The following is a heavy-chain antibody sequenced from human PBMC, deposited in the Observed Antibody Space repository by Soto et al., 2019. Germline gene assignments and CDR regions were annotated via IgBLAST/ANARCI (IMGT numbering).Heavy chain of an antibody. CDR1: GGSVSSGSYY. CDR3: ARVYCTGTSCYTLDY. D-gene: IGHD2-2*02. Sequence: PSETLSLTCTVSGGSVSSGSYYWSWIRRPLGKGLEWIGYVYYSGTTNYNPSLKSRVTISIDTSKNQFSLKLSSVTPADTAVYYCARVYCTGTSCYTLDYWGQGTLVTVSS. J-gene: IGHJ4*02. CDR2: VYYSGTT. V-gene: IGHV4-61*01.